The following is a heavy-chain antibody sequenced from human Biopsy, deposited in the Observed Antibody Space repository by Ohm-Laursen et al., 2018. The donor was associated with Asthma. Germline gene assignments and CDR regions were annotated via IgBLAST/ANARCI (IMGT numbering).Heavy chain of an antibody. CDR2: IMTVFGTT. V-gene: IGHV1-69*01. CDR1: GGTFSNFV. D-gene: IGHD6-19*01. J-gene: IGHJ6*02. Sequence: SSVKVSCKAPGGTFSNFVISWVRQAPGQGLEWLGGIMTVFGTTNYAQKFQGRVTITADESTSTAYMEVTSLRSEDTAIYYCARCQVGYSSGWSLLLKKIYYSGMDAWGQGNAVTVSS. CDR3: ARCQVGYSSGWSLLLKKIYYSGMDA.